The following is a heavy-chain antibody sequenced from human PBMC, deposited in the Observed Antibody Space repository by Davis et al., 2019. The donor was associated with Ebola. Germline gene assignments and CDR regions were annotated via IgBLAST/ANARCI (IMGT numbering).Heavy chain of an antibody. J-gene: IGHJ4*02. CDR1: GFSFDDYA. V-gene: IGHV3-9*01. CDR2: ISWNSGSI. Sequence: SLKISCAASGFSFDDYAMHWVRQAPGKGLEWVSGISWNSGSIGYADSVKGRFTISRDNAKNSLYLQMNSLRAEDTALYYCAKDTSLYSSSSPFDYWGQGTLVTVSS. CDR3: AKDTSLYSSSSPFDY. D-gene: IGHD6-6*01.